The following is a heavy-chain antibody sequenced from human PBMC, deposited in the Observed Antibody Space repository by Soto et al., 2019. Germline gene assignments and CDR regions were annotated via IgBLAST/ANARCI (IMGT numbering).Heavy chain of an antibody. V-gene: IGHV1-69*13. Sequence: SVKVSCKASGGTFSSYAISWVRQAPGQGLEWMGGIIPIFGTANYAQKFQGRVTITADESTSTAYMELSSLRSEDTAVYYCARALVVVAATRYYYYYGMDVWGQGTTVTVSS. D-gene: IGHD2-15*01. J-gene: IGHJ6*02. CDR3: ARALVVVAATRYYYYYGMDV. CDR1: GGTFSSYA. CDR2: IIPIFGTA.